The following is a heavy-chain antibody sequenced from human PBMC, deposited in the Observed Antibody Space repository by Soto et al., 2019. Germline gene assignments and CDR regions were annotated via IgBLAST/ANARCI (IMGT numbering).Heavy chain of an antibody. V-gene: IGHV3-30-3*01. CDR1: GFTFISYA. J-gene: IGHJ4*02. CDR2: ISYDGSNK. Sequence: QVQLVESGGGVVQPGRSLRLSCAASGFTFISYAMHWVRQAPGKGLEWVAVISYDGSNKYYADSVKGRFTISRDNSKNTLYLQMNSLRAEDTAVYYCASGSSSPSDYWGQGTLVTVSS. CDR3: ASGSSSPSDY. D-gene: IGHD6-6*01.